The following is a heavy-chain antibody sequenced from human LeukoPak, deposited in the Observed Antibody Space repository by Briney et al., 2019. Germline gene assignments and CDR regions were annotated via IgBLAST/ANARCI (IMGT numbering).Heavy chain of an antibody. CDR2: INGADTGT. CDR1: GFTFTTYA. Sequence: GGSLRLSCAASGFTFTTYAMTWVRQAPGKGLELVSSINGADTGTNYADSVKGRFTISRDNSKNTLYLQMSSLRAEDTAVYYCAKGLYYYYASGSYTLDFWGQGTQVTVSS. CDR3: AKGLYYYYASGSYTLDF. V-gene: IGHV3-23*01. D-gene: IGHD3-10*01. J-gene: IGHJ4*02.